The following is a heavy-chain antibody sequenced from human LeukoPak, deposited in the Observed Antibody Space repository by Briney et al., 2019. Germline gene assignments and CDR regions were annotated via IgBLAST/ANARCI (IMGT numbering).Heavy chain of an antibody. D-gene: IGHD3-22*01. CDR2: INHSGST. J-gene: IGHJ4*02. CDR3: ASGYYYDSSGLDY. Sequence: SETLSLTCAVSGGSLSGYYWTWIRQPPGKGLEWIGEINHSGSTNYNPSLKSRVTISVDTSKNQFSLKLTSVTAADTAVYYCASGYYYDSSGLDYWGQGTLVTVSS. V-gene: IGHV4-34*01. CDR1: GGSLSGYY.